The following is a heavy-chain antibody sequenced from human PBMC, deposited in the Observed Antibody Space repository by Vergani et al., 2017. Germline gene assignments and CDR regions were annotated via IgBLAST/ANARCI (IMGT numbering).Heavy chain of an antibody. CDR3: AKGGLVRGVISNY. D-gene: IGHD3-10*01. CDR2: ISYDGSNK. Sequence: QVKLVESGGGVVQPGRSLRLSCAASGFTFSSYDMHWVRQAPGKGLEWVAVISYDGSNKYYADSVKGRFTISRDNSKNTLYLQMNSLRAEDTAVYYCAKGGLVRGVISNYWGQGTLVTVSS. CDR1: GFTFSSYD. J-gene: IGHJ4*02. V-gene: IGHV3-30*18.